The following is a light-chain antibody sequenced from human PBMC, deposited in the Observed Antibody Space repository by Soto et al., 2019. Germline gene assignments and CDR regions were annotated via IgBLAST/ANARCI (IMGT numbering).Light chain of an antibody. V-gene: IGKV1-5*01. CDR2: DAS. Sequence: DIQMTQSPSTLSASVGDRVTITCRASQSITGWLAWYQQKPGKAPKLLIYDASSLEVGVPSRFSGSGSGTEFTLTISSLQPDDFATYYCHHYTRTFGQWTKVEIK. CDR1: QSITGW. CDR3: HHYTRT. J-gene: IGKJ1*01.